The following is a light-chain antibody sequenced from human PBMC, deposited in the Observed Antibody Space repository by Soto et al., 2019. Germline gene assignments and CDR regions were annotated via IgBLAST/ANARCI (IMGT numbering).Light chain of an antibody. J-gene: IGKJ1*01. Sequence: VHRIRSLSTLSSSVVDTFTVTCGGSKSISSWLAWYQQKPGKAPKLLIYRASSLESGVPSRFSGSGSGTEFTLTINSLQPDDFATYYCQQYNNYPWTFGQGTKVDIK. CDR2: RAS. CDR1: KSISSW. V-gene: IGKV1-5*03. CDR3: QQYNNYPWT.